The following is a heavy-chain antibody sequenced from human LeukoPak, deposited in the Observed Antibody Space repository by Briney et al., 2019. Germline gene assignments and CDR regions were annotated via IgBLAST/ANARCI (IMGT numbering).Heavy chain of an antibody. CDR3: ARDGAGSEPFDY. V-gene: IGHV1-46*01. CDR1: GYTFINYY. CDR2: INSRDGIT. J-gene: IGHJ4*02. D-gene: IGHD1-26*01. Sequence: ASVKVSCKASGYTFINYYIHWVRQAPGPGLEWMGVINSRDGITNYAQKFQGRVTMTRDTSTSTVYMELSSLSSEDTAVYYCARDGAGSEPFDYWGQGTLVTVSS.